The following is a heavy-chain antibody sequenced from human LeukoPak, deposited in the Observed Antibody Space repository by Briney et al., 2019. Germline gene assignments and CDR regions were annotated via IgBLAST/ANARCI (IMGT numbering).Heavy chain of an antibody. CDR1: SGSINGYY. CDR3: ARDFTADSNGYYDF. J-gene: IGHJ4*02. V-gene: IGHV4-4*07. D-gene: IGHD3-22*01. Sequence: PSETLSLTCTVSSGSINGYYWNWLRQPAGKGLEWIGRIYSSGSTNYNPSLKSRVAMSIDTSKSHFSLKLSSVTAADTAMYYCARDFTADSNGYYDFWGQGTLVTVSS. CDR2: IYSSGST.